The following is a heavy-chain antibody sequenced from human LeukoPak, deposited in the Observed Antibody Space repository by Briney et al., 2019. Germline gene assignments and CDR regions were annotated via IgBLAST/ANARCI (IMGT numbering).Heavy chain of an antibody. D-gene: IGHD3-3*01. J-gene: IGHJ6*03. Sequence: SETLSLTCTVSGGSISSGSYYWSWIRQPAGKGLEWIGRIYTSGSTNYNPSLKSRVTISVDTSKNQFSLKLSSVTAADTAVYYCARVGLGAIFGVASSPTSMDVWGKGTTVTVSS. V-gene: IGHV4-61*02. CDR2: IYTSGST. CDR3: ARVGLGAIFGVASSPTSMDV. CDR1: GGSISSGSYY.